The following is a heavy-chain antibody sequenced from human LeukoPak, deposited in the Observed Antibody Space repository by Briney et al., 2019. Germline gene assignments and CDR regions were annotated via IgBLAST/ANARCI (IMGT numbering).Heavy chain of an antibody. CDR1: GASISSGSYY. Sequence: SETLSLTCTVSGASISSGSYYWSWIRQPAGKGLEWIGRIYTSGSTNYNPSLKSRVTISVDTSKNQFSLKLSPVTAADTAVYYCARASWFGESTTDYWGQGTLVTVSS. V-gene: IGHV4-61*02. CDR3: ARASWFGESTTDY. CDR2: IYTSGST. D-gene: IGHD3-10*01. J-gene: IGHJ4*02.